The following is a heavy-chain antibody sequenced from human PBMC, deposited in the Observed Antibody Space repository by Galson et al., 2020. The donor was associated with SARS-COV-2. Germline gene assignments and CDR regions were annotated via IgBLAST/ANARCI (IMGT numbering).Heavy chain of an antibody. CDR1: GYTFTSYY. CDR3: ARDRSDCSGSSCYCLDD. V-gene: IGHV1-46*01. Sequence: ASVKVSCKASGYTFTSYYMHWVRQAPGQGLEWMGIINPSGGSTSYAQKFQGRVTMTRDTSTSTVYMELSSLRSEDTAVYYCARDRSDCSGSSCYCLDDWGQGTLITVST. CDR2: INPSGGST. J-gene: IGHJ4*02. D-gene: IGHD2-15*01.